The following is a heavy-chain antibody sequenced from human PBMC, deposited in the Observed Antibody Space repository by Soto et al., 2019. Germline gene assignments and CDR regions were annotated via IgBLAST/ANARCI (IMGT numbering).Heavy chain of an antibody. CDR2: IYHSGSI. CDR3: ARDRSGGRAAALDP. V-gene: IGHV4-4*02. J-gene: IGHJ5*02. D-gene: IGHD6-13*01. CDR1: SGSISSTNW. Sequence: KPSETLSLTCTVSSGSISSTNWWSWVRQPPGKGLEWIGEIYHSGSINYNPSLNSRVTISVDKSKNHFSLTLSSVTAADTAVYYCARDRSGGRAAALDPWGQGTLVTVSS.